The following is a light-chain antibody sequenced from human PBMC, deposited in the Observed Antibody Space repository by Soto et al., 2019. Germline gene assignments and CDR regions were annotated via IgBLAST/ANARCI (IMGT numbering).Light chain of an antibody. CDR2: DNN. CDR3: GTWDGRLSAYV. Sequence: QSVLTQPPSVSAAPGQRVTISCSGSSSNIGIHFVSWYQQLPGTAPKLLIYDNNKRPSGIPDRFSGSKSGTSATLGITGLQTGDETEYYCGTWDGRLSAYVFVTGTKLTVL. J-gene: IGLJ1*01. CDR1: SSNIGIHF. V-gene: IGLV1-51*01.